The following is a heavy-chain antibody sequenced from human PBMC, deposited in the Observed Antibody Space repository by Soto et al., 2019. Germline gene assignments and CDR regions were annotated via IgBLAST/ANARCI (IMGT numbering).Heavy chain of an antibody. CDR3: ARISYYYDSSGFITPSDYYGMDV. D-gene: IGHD3-22*01. J-gene: IGHJ6*02. Sequence: SETLSLTCTVSGGSVSSGSYYWSWIRQHPGKGLEWIGYIYYSGSTYYNPSLKSRVTISVDTSKNQFSLKLSSVTAADTAVYYCARISYYYDSSGFITPSDYYGMDVWGQGTTVTVSS. CDR1: GGSVSSGSYY. V-gene: IGHV4-31*03. CDR2: IYYSGST.